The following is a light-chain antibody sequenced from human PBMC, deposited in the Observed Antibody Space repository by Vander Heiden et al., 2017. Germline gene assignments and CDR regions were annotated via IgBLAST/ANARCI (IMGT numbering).Light chain of an antibody. CDR1: QDISNY. CDR3: QQDYNLPTWT. J-gene: IGKJ1*01. Sequence: DIQMTQSPSSLSASVGDRVTITCQASQDISNYLNWYQQKPGKVPKLLIYDASNLETGVPSRFSGSGSGTDFTFTISIRQPEDIAPYYCQQDYNLPTWTFGQGTKVEIK. V-gene: IGKV1-33*01. CDR2: DAS.